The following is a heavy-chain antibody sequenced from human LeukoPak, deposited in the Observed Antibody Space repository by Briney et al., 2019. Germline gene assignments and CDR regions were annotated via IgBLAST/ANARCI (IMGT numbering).Heavy chain of an antibody. J-gene: IGHJ4*02. D-gene: IGHD2-2*01. CDR1: GFTFSSYW. CDR3: AARGYCSSTSCLLEY. Sequence: GSLRLSCAASGFTFSSYWMHWVRQAPGKGLVWVSHINSDGSSTSHADSVKGRFTISRDNAKSTLYLQMNSLRAEDTAVYYCAARGYCSSTSCLLEYWGQGNPGHRLL. V-gene: IGHV3-74*01. CDR2: INSDGSST.